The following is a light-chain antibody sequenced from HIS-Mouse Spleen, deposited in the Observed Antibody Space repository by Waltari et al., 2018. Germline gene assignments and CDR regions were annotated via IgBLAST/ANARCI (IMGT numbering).Light chain of an antibody. Sequence: SSELTQDSAVSVALGQTVRITCQGDSLRSYYASWYQQKPGQAPVLVIYGKNNRPSGIPDRFSGSSSGNTASLTITGAQAEDEAAYYCNSRDSSGNHLVFGGGTKLTVL. V-gene: IGLV3-19*01. CDR1: SLRSYY. CDR3: NSRDSSGNHLV. CDR2: GKN. J-gene: IGLJ3*02.